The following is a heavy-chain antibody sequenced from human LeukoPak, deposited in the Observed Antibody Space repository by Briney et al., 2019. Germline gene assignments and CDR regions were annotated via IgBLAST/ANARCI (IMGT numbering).Heavy chain of an antibody. J-gene: IGHJ3*02. CDR2: IYHSGST. CDR1: GGSISSGGYS. D-gene: IGHD3-10*01. CDR3: ARVAGDHDAFDI. V-gene: IGHV4-30-2*01. Sequence: PSETLSLTCAVSGGSISSGGYSWSWIRQPPGKGLEWIGYIYHSGSTYYNPSLKSRVTISVDRSKNQFSLKLSSVTAADMAVYYCARVAGDHDAFDIWGQGTMVTVSS.